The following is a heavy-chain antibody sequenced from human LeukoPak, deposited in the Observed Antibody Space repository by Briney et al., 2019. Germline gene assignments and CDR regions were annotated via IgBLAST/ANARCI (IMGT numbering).Heavy chain of an antibody. D-gene: IGHD2-21*01. CDR1: GLSLNSYA. CDR2: TSSSDAGT. Sequence: GGSLRLSCTASGLSLNSYAISWVRQVPGKGLEWVAATSSSDAGTYHADSVRGRFTISRDNSKNTLYLQMNSLRAEDAAVYFCAKAPVTSCRGAYCYPFDSWGQGTLVTVSS. J-gene: IGHJ4*02. V-gene: IGHV3-23*01. CDR3: AKAPVTSCRGAYCYPFDS.